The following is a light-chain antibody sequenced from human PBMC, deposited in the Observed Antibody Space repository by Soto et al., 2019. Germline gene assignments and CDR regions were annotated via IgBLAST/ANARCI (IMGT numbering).Light chain of an antibody. CDR3: QQLNSYPSST. Sequence: DIQMTQSPPTLSASVGDRVTITCRASQPISSWLAWYHQKPGKAPKLLIYAASTLQSGVPSRFSGSRSGTDFTLTISSLQPEDFATYYCQQLNSYPSSTFGGGTKVDIK. CDR1: QPISSW. J-gene: IGKJ4*01. CDR2: AAS. V-gene: IGKV1-5*01.